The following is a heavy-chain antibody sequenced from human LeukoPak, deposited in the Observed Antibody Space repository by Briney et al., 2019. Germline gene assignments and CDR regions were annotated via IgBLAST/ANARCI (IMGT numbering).Heavy chain of an antibody. V-gene: IGHV3-23*01. D-gene: IGHD2-21*01. CDR3: AKGGDGRYYSRADY. CDR2: VGGSASGT. Sequence: PGGSLRLSCAASGFTFSSYSMNWVRQAPGKGLEWVSTVGGSASGTFYADSVKGRFTISRDNSKNTLYLQMNGLRAEDTAVYYCAKGGDGRYYSRADYWGQGTLVTVSS. J-gene: IGHJ4*02. CDR1: GFTFSSYS.